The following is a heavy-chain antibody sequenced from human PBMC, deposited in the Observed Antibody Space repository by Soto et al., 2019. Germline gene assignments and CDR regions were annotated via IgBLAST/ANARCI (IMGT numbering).Heavy chain of an antibody. CDR3: ARDRYDFWSGYYTDYYYYYYMDV. J-gene: IGHJ6*03. CDR2: INAGNGNT. V-gene: IGHV1-3*01. D-gene: IGHD3-3*01. CDR1: GYTFTSYA. Sequence: QVQLVQSGAEVKKPGASVKVSCKASGYTFTSYAMHWVRQAPGQRLEWMGWINAGNGNTKYSQKFQGRVTITRDTSASTAYMELSRLRAEDTAVYYCARDRYDFWSGYYTDYYYYYYMDVWGKGTTVTVSS.